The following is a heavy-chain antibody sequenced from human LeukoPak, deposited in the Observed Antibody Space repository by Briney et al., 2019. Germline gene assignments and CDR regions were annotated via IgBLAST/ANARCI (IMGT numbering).Heavy chain of an antibody. J-gene: IGHJ3*02. D-gene: IGHD3-10*01. V-gene: IGHV1-2*02. CDR2: INPNSGGT. CDR3: ARDRGVPDAFDI. CDR1: GHTFTGYQ. Sequence: ASVKVSCKASGHTFTGYQMSWVRQAPGQGLEWMGWINPNSGGTNYAQKFQGRVTMTRDTSISTAYMEVSSLRSDDTAVYYCARDRGVPDAFDIWGQGTMVTVSS.